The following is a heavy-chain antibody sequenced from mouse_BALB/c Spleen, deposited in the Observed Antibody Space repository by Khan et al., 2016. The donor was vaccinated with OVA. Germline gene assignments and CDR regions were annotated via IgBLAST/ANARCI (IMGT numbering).Heavy chain of an antibody. CDR1: GYTFTNYV. CDR3: AREASSWDCSFPY. J-gene: IGHJ3*01. CDR2: INPYNAGT. V-gene: IGHV1S136*01. D-gene: IGHD4-1*01. Sequence: VQLQQSGPELVEPGASVKMSCKASGYTFTNYVMHWVKQKPGQGLEWIGYINPYNAGTRYNEKFKGQATLTSDISSTPAYMELSSLTSEDAAVYYCAREASSWDCSFPYWGQGTLVTVSA.